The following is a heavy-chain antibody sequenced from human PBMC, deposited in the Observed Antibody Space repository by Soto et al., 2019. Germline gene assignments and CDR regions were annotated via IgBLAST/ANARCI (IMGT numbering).Heavy chain of an antibody. Sequence: SETLSLTCTVSGGSISSYYWIWIRQPPGKGLEWIGYIYYSGSTNYNPSLKSRVTISVDTSKNQFSLKLSSVTAADTAVYYCARAPITIFGVVSWFDPWGQGTLVTVSS. CDR3: ARAPITIFGVVSWFDP. J-gene: IGHJ5*02. CDR2: IYYSGST. CDR1: GGSISSYY. V-gene: IGHV4-59*01. D-gene: IGHD3-3*01.